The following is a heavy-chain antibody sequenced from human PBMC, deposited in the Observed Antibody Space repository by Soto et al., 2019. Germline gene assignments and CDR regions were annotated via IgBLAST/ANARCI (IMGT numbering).Heavy chain of an antibody. V-gene: IGHV1-3*01. J-gene: IGHJ6*02. CDR3: ARDPNDSSAYYHHYYYGMDV. D-gene: IGHD3-22*01. CDR2: INAGNGNT. CDR1: GYTFTSYG. Sequence: GASVKVSCKASGYTFTSYGIHWVRQAPGQRLEWTGWINAGNGNTKYSEKFQGRVTITRDTSASTAYLELSSLRSEDTAVYYCARDPNDSSAYYHHYYYGMDVWGQVTTVTVSS.